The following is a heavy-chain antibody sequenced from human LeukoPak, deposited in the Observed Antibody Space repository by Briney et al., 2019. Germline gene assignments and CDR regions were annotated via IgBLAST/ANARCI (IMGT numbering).Heavy chain of an antibody. D-gene: IGHD2-21*01. CDR2: ISYSGNT. CDR1: GGSISNHY. CDR3: ARVVVNFNCDGDCHWVDY. J-gene: IGHJ4*02. V-gene: IGHV4-59*11. Sequence: PSETLSLTCTVSGGSISNHYWSWIRQPPGKGLEWIGYISYSGNTNYITSLKSRVTISLDTSENQFSLRLTSVTAADTAVYYCARVVVNFNCDGDCHWVDYWGQGTLVSVSS.